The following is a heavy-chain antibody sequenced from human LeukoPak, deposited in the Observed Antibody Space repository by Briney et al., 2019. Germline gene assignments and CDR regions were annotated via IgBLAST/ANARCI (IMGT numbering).Heavy chain of an antibody. J-gene: IGHJ3*02. D-gene: IGHD2/OR15-2a*01. Sequence: PGGSLRLSCAASGLTVSSSYMSWVRQAPGKGLEWVSIIYNDGSTYYADSMKGRFTISRDNSKNTLYLQVNSLRAEDTAMNYCARNILFAFDIWGQGTMVTVSS. CDR2: IYNDGST. CDR3: ARNILFAFDI. CDR1: GLTVSSSY. V-gene: IGHV3-53*01.